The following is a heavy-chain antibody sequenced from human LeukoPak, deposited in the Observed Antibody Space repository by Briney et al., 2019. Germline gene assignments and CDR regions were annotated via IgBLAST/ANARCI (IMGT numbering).Heavy chain of an antibody. CDR1: GGSINNYY. CDR3: ARISPSSGTYWGSLYYYMDV. J-gene: IGHJ6*03. CDR2: ISFSGTT. D-gene: IGHD1-26*01. Sequence: SETLSLTCTVSGGSINNYYWTWIRQPPGKGLEWIGYISFSGTTNYNPSLKSRVTISLDTSNNQFSLKLTSVTAADTAVYYRARISPSSGTYWGSLYYYMDVWGKGTTVTVSS. V-gene: IGHV4-59*01.